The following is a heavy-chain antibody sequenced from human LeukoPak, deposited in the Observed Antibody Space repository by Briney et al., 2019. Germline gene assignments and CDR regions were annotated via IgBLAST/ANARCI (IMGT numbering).Heavy chain of an antibody. CDR3: ARMPRSLGAFDI. V-gene: IGHV4-59*01. J-gene: IGHJ3*02. D-gene: IGHD2-15*01. CDR1: GGPIGTYY. CDR2: IFYSGST. Sequence: PSETLSLTCAVSGGPIGTYYWSWIRQPPGTGLEWIGYIFYSGSTKYNPSLKTRVTISVDTSKNEFSLKLNSVAAADTAVYYCARMPRSLGAFDIWGQGTMVTVSS.